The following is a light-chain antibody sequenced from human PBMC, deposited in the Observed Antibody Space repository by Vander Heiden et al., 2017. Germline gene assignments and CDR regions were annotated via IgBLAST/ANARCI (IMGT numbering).Light chain of an antibody. Sequence: DIQMTQSPSSLTASVGDRVTFTCRASQNIGNYLNWYQQKPGKAPELLILGATTLVSGVPPSFSGGGSGTLFTLTISSLQPEDFAAYHCQQSYSIPRTFGQGTKLEI. J-gene: IGKJ2*01. CDR3: QQSYSIPRT. CDR1: QNIGNY. CDR2: GAT. V-gene: IGKV1-39*01.